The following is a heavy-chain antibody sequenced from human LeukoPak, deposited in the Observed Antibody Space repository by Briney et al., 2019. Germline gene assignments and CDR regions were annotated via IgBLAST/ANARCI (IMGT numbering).Heavy chain of an antibody. CDR3: ARAYGTGRNSSSRY. J-gene: IGHJ4*02. CDR2: ISSSSSYI. Sequence: GGSLRLSCAASGFTFSSYSMNWVRQAPGKGLEWVSSISSSSSYIYYADSVKGRFTISRDNAKNSLYLQMNSLIAEDTAVYYCARAYGTGRNSSSRYWGQGTLVTVSS. CDR1: GFTFSSYS. V-gene: IGHV3-21*01. D-gene: IGHD6-6*01.